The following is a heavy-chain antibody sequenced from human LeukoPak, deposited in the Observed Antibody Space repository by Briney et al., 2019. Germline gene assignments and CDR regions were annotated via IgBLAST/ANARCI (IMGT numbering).Heavy chain of an antibody. D-gene: IGHD3-22*01. CDR2: INHSGST. Sequence: SETLSLTCAVSGLTFSGYYWSWVRQPPEKGLEWIGEINHSGSTHYNPSLKSRVTISVDTSKNTFSLDMTSVTAEDTALYYCARRRYDASGCDPSRGRYFDYWGQGTLVTVSS. CDR3: ARRRYDASGCDPSRGRYFDY. CDR1: GLTFSGYY. V-gene: IGHV4-34*01. J-gene: IGHJ4*02.